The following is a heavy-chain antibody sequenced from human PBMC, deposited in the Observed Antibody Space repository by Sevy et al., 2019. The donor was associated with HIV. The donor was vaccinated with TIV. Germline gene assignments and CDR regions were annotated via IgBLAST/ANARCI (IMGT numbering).Heavy chain of an antibody. CDR1: GFTFSSYG. V-gene: IGHV3-33*01. CDR3: ARDGGGPYYYYYGMDV. D-gene: IGHD3-16*01. Sequence: GGSLRLSCAASGFTFSSYGMHWVRQAPGKGLEWVAVIWYDGSNKYYADSVKGRFTISRDNSKNTLYLQMNSLRAEDTAVYYCARDGGGPYYYYYGMDVWGQGTTVTVSS. CDR2: IWYDGSNK. J-gene: IGHJ6*02.